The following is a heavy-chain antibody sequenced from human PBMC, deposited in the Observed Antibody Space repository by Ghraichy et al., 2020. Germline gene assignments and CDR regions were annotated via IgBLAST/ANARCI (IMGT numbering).Heavy chain of an antibody. V-gene: IGHV1-2*02. D-gene: IGHD3-22*01. CDR2: INPNSGGT. CDR3: ARVKVTMIGVGYFDY. CDR1: GYTFTDYY. Sequence: ASVKVSCKASGYTFTDYYMHWVRQAPGQGLEWMGWINPNSGGTNYAQKFQGRVTMTRDTSVSTAYMELSRMRSDDTAVYYCARVKVTMIGVGYFDYWGQGTLVTVSS. J-gene: IGHJ4*02.